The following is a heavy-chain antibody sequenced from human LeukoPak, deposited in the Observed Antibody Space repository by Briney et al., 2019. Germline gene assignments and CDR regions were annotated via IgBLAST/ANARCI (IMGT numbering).Heavy chain of an antibody. Sequence: GASVKVSCKTLGYTFITFSIYWVRQAPGQRLEWLGWITVASGNTRYSENLQGRVTLTRDTSANTAYMELHNLKFEDTAVYYCVGGSLGYWGQGTLVTVSP. CDR3: VGGSLGY. CDR1: GYTFITFS. CDR2: ITVASGNT. J-gene: IGHJ4*02. V-gene: IGHV1-3*01.